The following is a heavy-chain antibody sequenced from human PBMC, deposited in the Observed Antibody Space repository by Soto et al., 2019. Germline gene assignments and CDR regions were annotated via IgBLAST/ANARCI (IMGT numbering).Heavy chain of an antibody. V-gene: IGHV1-58*01. CDR1: GFNFTSSA. CDR2: IVVGGGNT. Sequence: QMQLVQSGPEVKKPGTSVKVSCKASGFNFTSSAVQWVRQARGQRVEWIGWIVVGGGNTNYAQKFQERVTITRDMSTSQGYMKVSSVRSVETAVYYWAAGRPVILLWPNAFDIWGEGTMVTVSS. J-gene: IGHJ3*02. D-gene: IGHD5-18*01. CDR3: AAGRPVILLWPNAFDI.